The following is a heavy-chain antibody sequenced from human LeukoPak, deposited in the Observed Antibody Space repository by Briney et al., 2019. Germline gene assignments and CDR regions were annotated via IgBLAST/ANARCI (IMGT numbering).Heavy chain of an antibody. Sequence: GGSLRLSCAASGFTFVNYWLSWVRQAPGKGLEWVATVSKDGSERYYVDSVKGRFTISRDNTKNSLYLQMNSLRAEDTAVYYCAKINYEFSGWFDPWGQGTLVTVSS. CDR2: VSKDGSER. V-gene: IGHV3-7*01. CDR1: GFTFVNYW. D-gene: IGHD4-11*01. J-gene: IGHJ5*02. CDR3: AKINYEFSGWFDP.